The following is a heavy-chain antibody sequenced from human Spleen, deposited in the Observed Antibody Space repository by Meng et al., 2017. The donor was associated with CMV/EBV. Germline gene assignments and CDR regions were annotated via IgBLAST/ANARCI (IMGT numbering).Heavy chain of an antibody. CDR2: IYWDDDK. Sequence: QITLKESGPTLVKPTQPLTLTCTFSGFSLSASGVGVGWIRQPPGKALEWLALIYWDDDKRYSPSLKSRLTITKDTSKNQVVLTMTNMDPVDTATYYCAHSCYDFWSGSGAIPCDYWGHGTIGIVSS. CDR3: AHSCYDFWSGSGAIPCDY. J-gene: IGHJ4*01. V-gene: IGHV2-5*02. CDR1: GFSLSASGVG. D-gene: IGHD3-3*01.